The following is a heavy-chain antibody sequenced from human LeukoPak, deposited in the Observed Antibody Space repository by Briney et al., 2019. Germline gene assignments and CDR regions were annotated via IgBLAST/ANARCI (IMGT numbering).Heavy chain of an antibody. Sequence: SETLSLTCAVSGGSFSGDFWSWIRQPPGKGLEWIGEIDQSGGTNYNPSLKSRVTILIDTSKNHFSLKLNSVTAADTAVYYCATKENSGWYVDYWGQGTLVTVSS. CDR3: ATKENSGWYVDY. CDR1: GGSFSGDF. V-gene: IGHV4-34*01. J-gene: IGHJ4*02. CDR2: IDQSGGT. D-gene: IGHD6-19*01.